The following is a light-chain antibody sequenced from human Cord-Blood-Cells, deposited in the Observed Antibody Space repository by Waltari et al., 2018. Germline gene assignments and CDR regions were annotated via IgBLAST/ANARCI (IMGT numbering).Light chain of an antibody. CDR1: QSISSW. Sequence: DIQMTKSPSTLSASVGDRVTITCRASQSISSWLAWYQQNPGKAPKLLIYDASSLESGVPSRFSGSGSGSRFTLTVSSLQPDDFETYYCQQYNSYWTFGQGTKVEIK. J-gene: IGKJ1*01. V-gene: IGKV1-5*01. CDR2: DAS. CDR3: QQYNSYWT.